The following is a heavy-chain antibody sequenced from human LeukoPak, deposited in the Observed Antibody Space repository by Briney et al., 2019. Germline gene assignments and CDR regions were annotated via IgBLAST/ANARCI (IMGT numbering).Heavy chain of an antibody. CDR2: IIPILGIA. D-gene: IGHD1-26*01. J-gene: IGHJ5*02. CDR3: ARDGEWELLRNNWFDP. Sequence: ASVKVSCKASGGTFSSYAISWVRQAPGQGLEWMGRIIPILGIANYAQKFQGRVTITADKSTSTVYMELSSLRSEDTAVYYCARDGEWELLRNNWFDPWGQGTLVTVSS. V-gene: IGHV1-69*04. CDR1: GGTFSSYA.